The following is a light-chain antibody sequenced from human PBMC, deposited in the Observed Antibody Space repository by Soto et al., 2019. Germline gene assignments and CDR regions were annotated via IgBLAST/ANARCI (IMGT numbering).Light chain of an antibody. Sequence: DIQMTQSPSTLSASVGDTVTITCRASQSIGSWLAWYQQKPGKAPKLLIYKASSLESGVPSRFSGSGSGTEFTLTISSLQPDDFATYYCQQYNTYPGTFGQGTKVEIK. J-gene: IGKJ1*01. V-gene: IGKV1-5*03. CDR3: QQYNTYPGT. CDR2: KAS. CDR1: QSIGSW.